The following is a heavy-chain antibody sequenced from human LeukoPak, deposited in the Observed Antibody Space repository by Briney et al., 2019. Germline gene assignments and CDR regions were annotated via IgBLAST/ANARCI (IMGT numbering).Heavy chain of an antibody. D-gene: IGHD6-19*01. Sequence: ASVKVSCKASGYTFTGYYMHWVRQAPGQGLEWMGWINPNSGGTNYAQKFQGRVTMTRDTSISTAYMELSRLRSDDTAVYYCARGAIAVAGNDYWGQETLVTVSS. CDR1: GYTFTGYY. V-gene: IGHV1-2*02. J-gene: IGHJ4*02. CDR3: ARGAIAVAGNDY. CDR2: INPNSGGT.